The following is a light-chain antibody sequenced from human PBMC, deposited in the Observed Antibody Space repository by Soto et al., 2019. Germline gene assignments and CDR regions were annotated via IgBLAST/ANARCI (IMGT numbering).Light chain of an antibody. CDR1: QSVSSY. CDR3: KQYKEWPPFT. V-gene: IGKV3-15*01. Sequence: ENVLTQSPATLSLSPGERATLSCRASQSVSSYLAWYQQKPGQAPRLLILGASTRATGIPARFSGSGSGTEFTLSISSLQSEDFAVYYCKQYKEWPPFTFGQGTRLEIK. CDR2: GAS. J-gene: IGKJ5*01.